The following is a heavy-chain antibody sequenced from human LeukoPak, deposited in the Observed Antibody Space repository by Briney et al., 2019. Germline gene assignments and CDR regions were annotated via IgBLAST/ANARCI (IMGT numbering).Heavy chain of an antibody. CDR3: GIDPNGDYIGAFDF. CDR2: ITGSGTTT. V-gene: IGHV3-23*01. J-gene: IGHJ3*01. CDR1: GIAFRNYA. Sequence: PGGSLRLSCVASGIAFRNYAMTWVRQAPGKGLEWVSSITGSGTTTRYADSVKGRFTISRGNSVGTLYLQLNSLSAEDTAVYYCGIDPNGDYIGAFDFWGQGTKVTASS. D-gene: IGHD4-17*01.